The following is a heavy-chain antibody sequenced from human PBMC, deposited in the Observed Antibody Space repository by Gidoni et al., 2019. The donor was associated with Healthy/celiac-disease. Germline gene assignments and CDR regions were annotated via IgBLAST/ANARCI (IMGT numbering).Heavy chain of an antibody. V-gene: IGHV4-39*01. CDR3: ARLVATTLLKYGMDV. J-gene: IGHJ6*02. Sequence: LQLQESGPGLVKPSETLSLTCPASGCSISCRSYYWGWSRQPPGKGLERFGSIYYSGSTYYNPSLKSRVTISVDTSKNQFSMKLSSVTAADTAVYYCARLVATTLLKYGMDVWGQGTTVTVSS. CDR2: IYYSGST. D-gene: IGHD4-17*01. CDR1: GCSISCRSYY.